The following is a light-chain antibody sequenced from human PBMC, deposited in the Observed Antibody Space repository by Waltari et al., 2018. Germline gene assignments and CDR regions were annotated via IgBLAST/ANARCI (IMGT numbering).Light chain of an antibody. J-gene: IGLJ3*02. Sequence: QSVLTQPPSVSGTPGQRVPLSCSGPSSHIAVNSVPWYHQLPGAAPKLLIYKNDQRPSGVPDRFSGSRSGTSASLAISGLQSEDEADFYCATWDDTFNGPVFGGGTKLTVL. V-gene: IGLV1-44*01. CDR1: SSHIAVNS. CDR2: KND. CDR3: ATWDDTFNGPV.